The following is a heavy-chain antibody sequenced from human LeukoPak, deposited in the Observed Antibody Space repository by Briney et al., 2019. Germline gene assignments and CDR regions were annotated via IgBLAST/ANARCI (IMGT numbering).Heavy chain of an antibody. J-gene: IGHJ4*02. Sequence: SETLSLTCTVSGGSISSYYWSWLRQPPGKGLEWIGYIYYSGSTNYNPSLKSRVTISVDTSKNQFSLKLSSVTAADTAVYYCARVKVDSMVRYYFDYWGQGTLVTVSS. CDR1: GGSISSYY. D-gene: IGHD3-10*01. CDR3: ARVKVDSMVRYYFDY. V-gene: IGHV4-59*01. CDR2: IYYSGST.